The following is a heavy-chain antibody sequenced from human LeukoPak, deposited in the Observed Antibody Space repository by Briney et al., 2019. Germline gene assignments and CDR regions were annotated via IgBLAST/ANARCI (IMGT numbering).Heavy chain of an antibody. Sequence: SETLSLTCTVSGGSISIYYWSWIPQPPGKGLEWIGYIYYSGSTNYNPSLKSRVTISVDTSKNQFSLKLSSVTAADTAVYYCARQSGDACDIWGQGTMATVSS. CDR3: ARQSGDACDI. CDR2: IYYSGST. D-gene: IGHD3-3*01. V-gene: IGHV4-59*08. CDR1: GGSISIYY. J-gene: IGHJ3*02.